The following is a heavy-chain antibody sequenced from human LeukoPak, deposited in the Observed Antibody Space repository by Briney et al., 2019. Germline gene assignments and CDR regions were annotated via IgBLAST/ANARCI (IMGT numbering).Heavy chain of an antibody. J-gene: IGHJ4*02. Sequence: GSLRLSCAASGFTFSSYSMNWVRQAPGKGLEWVANIKEDGSEKFYVDSVKGRFSMPRDNARNSLYLQMNSLRAEDTAVYYCARGVPTGIDYFDYWGQGTLVTVSS. CDR1: GFTFSSYS. V-gene: IGHV3-7*01. CDR3: ARGVPTGIDYFDY. CDR2: IKEDGSEK. D-gene: IGHD1-1*01.